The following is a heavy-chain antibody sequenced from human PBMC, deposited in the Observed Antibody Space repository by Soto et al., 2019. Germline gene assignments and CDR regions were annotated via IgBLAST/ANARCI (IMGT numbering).Heavy chain of an antibody. D-gene: IGHD3-10*01. V-gene: IGHV1-2*04. CDR2: INPNSGGT. Sequence: GASVKVSCKASGYTFTGYYMHWVRQAPGQGLEWMGWINPNSGGTNYAQKFQGWVTMTRDTSISTAYMELSRLRSDDTAVYYCARDYYGSGSYYSAFDYWGQGTLVTVSS. J-gene: IGHJ4*02. CDR3: ARDYYGSGSYYSAFDY. CDR1: GYTFTGYY.